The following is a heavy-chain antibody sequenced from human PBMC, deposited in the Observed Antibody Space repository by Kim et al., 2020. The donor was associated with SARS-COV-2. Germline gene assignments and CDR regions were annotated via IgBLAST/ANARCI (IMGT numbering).Heavy chain of an antibody. J-gene: IGHJ6*02. CDR2: ISSSSSTI. CDR3: ARDDCSGGSCLGYYYYYGMDV. D-gene: IGHD2-15*01. CDR1: GFTFSSYS. V-gene: IGHV3-48*02. Sequence: GGSLRLSCAASGFTFSSYSMNWVRQAPGKGLEWVSYISSSSSTIYYADSVKARFTISRDNAKNSLYLQMNSLRDEDTAVYYCARDDCSGGSCLGYYYYYGMDVWGQGTTVTVSS.